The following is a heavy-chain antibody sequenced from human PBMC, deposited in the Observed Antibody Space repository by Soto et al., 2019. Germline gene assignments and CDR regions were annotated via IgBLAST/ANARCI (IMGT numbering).Heavy chain of an antibody. CDR1: GFTFSSYG. D-gene: IGHD3-3*01. Sequence: GGSLRLSCAASGFTFSSYGMHWVRQAPGKGLEWVSAISGSGGSTYYADSVKGRFTISRDNSKNTLYLQMNSLRAEDTAVYYCAKRALWSGYYPFDYWGQGTLVTVSS. CDR3: AKRALWSGYYPFDY. J-gene: IGHJ4*02. CDR2: ISGSGGST. V-gene: IGHV3-23*01.